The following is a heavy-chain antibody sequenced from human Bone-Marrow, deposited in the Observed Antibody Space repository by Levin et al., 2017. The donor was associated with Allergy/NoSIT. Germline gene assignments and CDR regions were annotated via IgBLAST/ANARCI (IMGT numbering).Heavy chain of an antibody. CDR3: ARAVCGGDCYPYYFDF. D-gene: IGHD2-21*02. J-gene: IGHJ4*02. CDR2: IYNGGSL. CDR1: GFTITNNY. Sequence: ASVKVSCAASGFTITNNYMSWVRQAPGEGLEWVAIIYNGGSLYYADSVKGRFTISRDNSKSTLYLQMNSLRPDDTAVYYCARAVCGGDCYPYYFDFWGQGTVVTVSS. V-gene: IGHV3-53*01.